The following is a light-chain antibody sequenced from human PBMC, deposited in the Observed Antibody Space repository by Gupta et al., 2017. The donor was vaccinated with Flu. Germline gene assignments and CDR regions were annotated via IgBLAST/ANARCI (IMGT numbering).Light chain of an antibody. J-gene: IGLJ1*01. Sequence: QSVLPQPPSVSAAPGQRVTISCSGSRSNIGYNYVSWYQQLPGTVPKLLIYEDNNRPSGISDRFSGSKSGTSATLDITGVQTGDEADYYCGTWDTSLSALLFGTGTRVTVL. CDR2: EDN. CDR3: GTWDTSLSALL. CDR1: RSNIGYNY. V-gene: IGLV1-51*02.